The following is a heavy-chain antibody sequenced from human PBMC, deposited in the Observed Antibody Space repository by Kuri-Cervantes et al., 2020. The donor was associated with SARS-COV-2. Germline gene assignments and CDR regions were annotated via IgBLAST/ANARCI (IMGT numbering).Heavy chain of an antibody. Sequence: GEFLKISCAASGFTFSSYAMSWVRQAPGKGLEWVSAISGSGGSTYYADSVKGRFTISRDNSKNTLYLQMNSLRAEDTAVYYCAKDLGRPNWFDPWGQGTLVTVSS. J-gene: IGHJ5*02. CDR2: ISGSGGST. CDR1: GFTFSSYA. V-gene: IGHV3-23*01. CDR3: AKDLGRPNWFDP.